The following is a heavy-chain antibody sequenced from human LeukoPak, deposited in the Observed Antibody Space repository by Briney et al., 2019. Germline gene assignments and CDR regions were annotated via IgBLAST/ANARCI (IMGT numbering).Heavy chain of an antibody. CDR1: GDSVSSNSAA. V-gene: IGHV6-1*01. D-gene: IGHD2-15*01. CDR3: ARAAHGSHWFDP. J-gene: IGHJ5*02. CDR2: TYYMSKLNT. Sequence: SQTLSLTCALSGDSVSSNSAAWDWIRQSRSRGLEWLVRTYYMSKLNTQYAVSVENRIIINPHTSNNQFSLQLNSVTPEDTAVYYCARAAHGSHWFDPWGQGTLVTVSS.